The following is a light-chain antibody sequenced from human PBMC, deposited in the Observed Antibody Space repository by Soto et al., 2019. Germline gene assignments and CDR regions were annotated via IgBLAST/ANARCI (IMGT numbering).Light chain of an antibody. CDR2: GAD. V-gene: IGKV3-20*01. J-gene: IGKJ2*01. Sequence: EIVLTQFPDTLSLSPGERATLSCRASQSVRNSYLAWYQQRPGQAPRLLIYGADSRATGIPDRFSGSGSDTDFTLTISRLEPEDVAVYYCQQYGSSPRYTFGQGTKREI. CDR3: QQYGSSPRYT. CDR1: QSVRNSY.